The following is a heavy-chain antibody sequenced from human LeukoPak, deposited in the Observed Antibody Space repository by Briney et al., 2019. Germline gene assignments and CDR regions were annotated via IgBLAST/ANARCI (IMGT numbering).Heavy chain of an antibody. Sequence: SVTLSLTCTVSGGSISGWYWSWIRQPPGKGLEWIGNIYGSGYTNYNPSLKSRVTMSIDTSKNHFSLKLTSVTAADTATYYCARETSLAGFASGLGFNYWGQGILVSVSS. CDR3: ARETSLAGFASGLGFNY. D-gene: IGHD6-19*01. CDR1: GGSISGWY. CDR2: IYGSGYT. V-gene: IGHV4-59*01. J-gene: IGHJ4*02.